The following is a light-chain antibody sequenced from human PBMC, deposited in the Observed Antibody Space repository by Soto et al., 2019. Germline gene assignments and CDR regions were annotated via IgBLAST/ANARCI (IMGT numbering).Light chain of an antibody. CDR2: EVS. CDR1: NSDVGGDNY. CDR3: TSYTSSSTYV. J-gene: IGLJ1*01. V-gene: IGLV2-14*01. Sequence: QLVLTQPASVSGSPGQSITISCTGTNSDVGGDNYVSWYQQHPGRAPKLMIYEVSNRPSGVSNRFSGSKSGTTASLTISGLQTEDEAEYYCTSYTSSSTYVFGTGTKLTVL.